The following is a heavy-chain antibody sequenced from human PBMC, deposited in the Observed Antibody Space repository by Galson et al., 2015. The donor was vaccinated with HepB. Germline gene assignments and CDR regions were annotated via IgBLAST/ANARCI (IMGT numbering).Heavy chain of an antibody. J-gene: IGHJ4*02. CDR3: ARDLDYGGVYDSTWYFDY. Sequence: SVKVSCKASGYTFIGYHIHWVRQAPGQGLEWMGHIDPNNGVTNYAQKFHGRITVSRDTSINTVYMELNSLISDDTAVYYCARDLDYGGVYDSTWYFDYWGQGTLVTVSS. CDR2: IDPNNGVT. CDR1: GYTFIGYH. D-gene: IGHD4-23*01. V-gene: IGHV1-2*06.